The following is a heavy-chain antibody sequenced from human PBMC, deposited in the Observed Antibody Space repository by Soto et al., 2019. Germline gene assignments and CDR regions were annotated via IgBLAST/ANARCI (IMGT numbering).Heavy chain of an antibody. V-gene: IGHV3-30*18. CDR1: GFTFSSYG. CDR3: AKDPGLGGGDCSFDY. CDR2: ISYDGSNK. J-gene: IGHJ4*02. Sequence: VQLVESGGGVVQPGRSLRLSCAAPGFTFSSYGMHWVRQAPGKGREWVAVISYDGSNKYYADSVKGRLTISRDKSKNPLYLQMNSLRAEDTAVYYCAKDPGLGGGDCSFDYWGQGTLVTVSS. D-gene: IGHD2-21*02.